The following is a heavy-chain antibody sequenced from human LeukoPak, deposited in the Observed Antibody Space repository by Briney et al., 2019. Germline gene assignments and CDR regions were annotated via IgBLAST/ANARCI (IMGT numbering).Heavy chain of an antibody. CDR2: IYYSGST. CDR3: ARDDGYYGSGSLDP. J-gene: IGHJ5*02. D-gene: IGHD3-10*01. Sequence: PSETLSLTCTVSGGSISSYYWSWIRQPPGKGLEWIGYIYYSGSTYYNPSLKSRVTISVDTSKNQFSLKLSSVTAADTAVYYCARDDGYYGSGSLDPWGQGTLVTVSS. V-gene: IGHV4-59*12. CDR1: GGSISSYY.